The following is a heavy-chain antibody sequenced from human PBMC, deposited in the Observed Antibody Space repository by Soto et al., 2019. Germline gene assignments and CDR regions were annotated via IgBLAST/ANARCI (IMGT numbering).Heavy chain of an antibody. CDR2: IYPGDSNT. V-gene: IGHV5-51*01. J-gene: IGHJ4*02. D-gene: IGHD2-2*02. CDR1: GYSFTNYW. Sequence: PGESLKISCTGSGYSFTNYWIGWVRKMPGKGLEWMGIIYPGDSNTRYSPSFQGQVTISADKSISTAYLQWSSLKASDTAMYFCARQGYCSNTACYTVDYWGQGTLVTVSS. CDR3: ARQGYCSNTACYTVDY.